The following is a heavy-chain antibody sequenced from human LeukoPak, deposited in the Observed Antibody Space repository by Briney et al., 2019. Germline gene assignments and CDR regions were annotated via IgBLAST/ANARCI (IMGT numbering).Heavy chain of an antibody. CDR2: IIPIFGTA. CDR1: GGTFSSYA. V-gene: IGHV1-69*13. CDR3: ASHRGDYATGYFDY. D-gene: IGHD1-1*01. Sequence: GASVKVSCKASGGTFSSYAISWVRQAPGQGLEWMGGIIPIFGTANYAQKFQGRVTITADESTSTAYMELNSLRAEDTAVYYCASHRGDYATGYFDYWGQGTLVTVSS. J-gene: IGHJ4*02.